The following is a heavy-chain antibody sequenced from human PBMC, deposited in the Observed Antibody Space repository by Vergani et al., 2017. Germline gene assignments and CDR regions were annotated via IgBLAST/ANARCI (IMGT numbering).Heavy chain of an antibody. CDR2: IYSGGST. Sequence: QVQLVESGGGVVQPGRSLRLSCAASGFTFSSYAMHWVRQAPGKGLEWVSVIYSGGSTYYADSVKGRFTISRHNSKNTLYLQMNSLRAEDTAVYYCARSGNSSGYSFDYWGQGTLVTVSS. CDR1: GFTFSSYA. J-gene: IGHJ4*02. D-gene: IGHD3-22*01. CDR3: ARSGNSSGYSFDY. V-gene: IGHV3-NL1*01.